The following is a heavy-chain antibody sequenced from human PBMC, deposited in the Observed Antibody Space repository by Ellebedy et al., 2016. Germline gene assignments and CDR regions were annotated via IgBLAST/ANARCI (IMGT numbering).Heavy chain of an antibody. CDR3: GRDLWLTIQLWRTIDY. J-gene: IGHJ4*02. CDR1: GLTFSSYW. Sequence: GGSLRLSCAASGLTFSSYWMSWVRQAPGKGLEWVSAISGSGGSTYYADSVKGRFTISRDNAKNSLYLQMNSLRAEDTAVYYCGRDLWLTIQLWRTIDYWGQGTLVTVSS. D-gene: IGHD5-18*01. CDR2: ISGSGGST. V-gene: IGHV3-23*01.